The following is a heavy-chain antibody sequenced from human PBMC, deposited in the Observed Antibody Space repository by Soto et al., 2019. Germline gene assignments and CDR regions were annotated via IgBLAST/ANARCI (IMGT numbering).Heavy chain of an antibody. CDR2: ISFDGTNQ. V-gene: IGHV3-30-3*01. J-gene: IGHJ4*02. CDR1: GFTFSGYA. Sequence: GGSLRLSCVVSGFTFSGYALHWVRQAPAEGLEWVAIISFDGTNQYYADSVKGRFTISRDNSENTLYLEMNSLRAEDTAVYYCARSGSCSGGHCLNWGQGTLVTVSS. D-gene: IGHD2-15*01. CDR3: ARSGSCSGGHCLN.